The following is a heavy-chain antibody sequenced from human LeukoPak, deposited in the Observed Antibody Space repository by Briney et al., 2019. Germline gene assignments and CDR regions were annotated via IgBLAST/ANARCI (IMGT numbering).Heavy chain of an antibody. CDR2: ISSSSSYI. D-gene: IGHD6-13*01. CDR3: ARGVPGIAAAGTGFDY. J-gene: IGHJ4*02. V-gene: IGHV3-21*01. CDR1: GFTFSSYG. Sequence: GGSLRLSCAASGFTFSSYGMSWVRQAPGKGLEWVSSISSSSSYIYYADSVKGRFTISRDNAKNSLYLQMNSLRAEDTAVYYCARGVPGIAAAGTGFDYWGQGTLVTVSS.